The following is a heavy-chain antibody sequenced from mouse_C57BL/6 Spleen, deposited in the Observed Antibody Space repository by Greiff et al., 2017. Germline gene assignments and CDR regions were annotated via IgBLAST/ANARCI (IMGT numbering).Heavy chain of an antibody. V-gene: IGHV7-3*01. CDR3: ARLDGYSFAY. D-gene: IGHD2-3*01. J-gene: IGHJ3*01. CDR2: IRNKANGYTT. Sequence: EVQLVESGGGLVQPGGSLSLSCAASGFTFTDYYMSWVRQPPGKALEWLGFIRNKANGYTTEYSASVKGRFTISRDNSQSILYLQMNALRAEDSATYYCARLDGYSFAYWGQGTLVTVSA. CDR1: GFTFTDYY.